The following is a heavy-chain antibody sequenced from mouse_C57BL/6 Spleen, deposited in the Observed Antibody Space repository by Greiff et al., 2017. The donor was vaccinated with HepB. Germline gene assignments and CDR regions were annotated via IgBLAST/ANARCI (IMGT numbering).Heavy chain of an antibody. V-gene: IGHV1-69*01. CDR1: GYTFTSYW. CDR3: ARRSWDAYFDY. J-gene: IGHJ2*01. D-gene: IGHD4-1*01. Sequence: VQLQQSGAELVMPGASVKLSCKASGYTFTSYWMHWVQQRPGQGLEWIGEIDPSDSYTNYNQKFKGKSTLTVDKSSSTAYMQLSSLTSEDSAVYYCARRSWDAYFDYWGQGTTLTVAS. CDR2: IDPSDSYT.